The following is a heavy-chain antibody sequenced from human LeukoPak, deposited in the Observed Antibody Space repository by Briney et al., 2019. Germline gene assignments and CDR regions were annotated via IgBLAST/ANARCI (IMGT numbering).Heavy chain of an antibody. CDR1: GGSIISNHF. CDR2: IYYSGIT. CDR3: ARRTVDTSLVTWFDP. J-gene: IGHJ5*02. V-gene: IGHV4-39*01. D-gene: IGHD5-18*01. Sequence: SETLSLTCTVSGGSIISNHFWGWIRQPPGKGLEWIGSIYYSGITYYNTSLKSRVTTAVDTSKNQISLHLSSVTAADTAVYYCARRTVDTSLVTWFDPWGQGTLVVVSS.